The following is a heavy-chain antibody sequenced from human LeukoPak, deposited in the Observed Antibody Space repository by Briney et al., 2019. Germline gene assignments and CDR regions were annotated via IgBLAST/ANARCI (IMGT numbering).Heavy chain of an antibody. D-gene: IGHD5-18*01. CDR1: GFTFSDYY. V-gene: IGHV3-11*04. CDR2: ISSSGSTI. CDR3: ARDLEYSYGYYYYYYMDV. J-gene: IGHJ6*03. Sequence: GGSLRLSCAASGFTFSDYYMSWIRQAPGKGLEWVSYISSSGSTIYYADSVKGRFTISRDNAKNSLYLQMNSLRAEDTAVYYCARDLEYSYGYYYYYYMDVWGKGTTVTVSS.